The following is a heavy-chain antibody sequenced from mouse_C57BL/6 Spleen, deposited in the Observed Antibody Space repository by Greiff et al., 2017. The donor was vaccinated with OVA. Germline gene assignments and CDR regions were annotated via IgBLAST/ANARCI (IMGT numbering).Heavy chain of an antibody. CDR3: VRSNWDWFAY. CDR2: IRSKSNNYAT. D-gene: IGHD4-1*02. Sequence: EAGGGLVQPKGSLKLSCAASGFSFNTYAMNWVRQAPGKGLEWVARIRSKSNNYATYYADSVKDRFTISRDDSESMLYLQMNNLKTEDTAMYYCVRSNWDWFAYWGQGTLVTVSA. V-gene: IGHV10-1*01. CDR1: GFSFNTYA. J-gene: IGHJ3*01.